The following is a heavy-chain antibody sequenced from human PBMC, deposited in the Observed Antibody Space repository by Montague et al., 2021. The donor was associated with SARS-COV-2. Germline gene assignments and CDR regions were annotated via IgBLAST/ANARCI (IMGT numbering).Heavy chain of an antibody. Sequence: SETLSLTCTVSGGSISSYYWSWIRHPPAKGLEWSGYIYYNGTTNYSPPLMERVSISSDTTKNQFSLEMNTVTAADTAVYYCARERGYELLSGWFDSWGQGTLVTVSS. D-gene: IGHD2-2*01. CDR1: GGSISSYY. J-gene: IGHJ5*01. V-gene: IGHV4-59*01. CDR3: ARERGYELLSGWFDS. CDR2: IYYNGTT.